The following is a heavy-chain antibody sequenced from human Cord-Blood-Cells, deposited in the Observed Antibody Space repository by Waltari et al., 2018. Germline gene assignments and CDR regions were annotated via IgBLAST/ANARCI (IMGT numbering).Heavy chain of an antibody. CDR2: INSDGSRT. Sequence: EVQLVESGGGLVQPGGSLRLSCAASGFTFSRYWMHWVRPAPGKWLVWVSRINSDGSRTSYADSVKGRFTISRDNAKNTLYLQMNSLRAEDTAVYYCARAKTNMFDYWGQGTLVTVSS. V-gene: IGHV3-74*01. CDR3: ARAKTNMFDY. CDR1: GFTFSRYW. J-gene: IGHJ4*02.